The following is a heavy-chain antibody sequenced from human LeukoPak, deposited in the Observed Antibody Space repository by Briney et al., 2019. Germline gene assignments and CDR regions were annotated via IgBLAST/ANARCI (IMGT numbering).Heavy chain of an antibody. V-gene: IGHV1-18*01. CDR3: ARVLRFLEWLRGYDAFDI. D-gene: IGHD3-3*01. CDR2: ISAYNGNT. J-gene: IGHJ3*02. CDR1: GYTFTSYG. Sequence: GASVKVSCKAPGYTFTSYGISWVRQAPGQGLEWMGWISAYNGNTNYAQKLQGRVTMTTDTSTSTAYMELRSLRSDDTAVYYCARVLRFLEWLRGYDAFDIWGQGTMVTVSS.